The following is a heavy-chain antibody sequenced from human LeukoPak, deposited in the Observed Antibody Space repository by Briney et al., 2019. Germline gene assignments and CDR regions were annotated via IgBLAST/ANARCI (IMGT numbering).Heavy chain of an antibody. CDR2: IRYDGSNK. CDR3: AKGGVGATPRGSLLVY. J-gene: IGHJ4*02. CDR1: GFTFSSYG. Sequence: GGSPRLSCAASGFTFSSYGMHWVRQAPGKGLEWVAFIRYDGSNKYYADSVKGRFTISRDNSKNTLYLQMNSLRAEDTAVYYCAKGGVGATPRGSLLVYWGQGTLVTVSS. V-gene: IGHV3-30*02. D-gene: IGHD1-26*01.